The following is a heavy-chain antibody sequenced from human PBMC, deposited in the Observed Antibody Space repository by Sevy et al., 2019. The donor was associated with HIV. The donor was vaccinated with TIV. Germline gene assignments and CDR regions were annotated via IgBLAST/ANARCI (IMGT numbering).Heavy chain of an antibody. D-gene: IGHD2-21*01. J-gene: IGHJ5*02. Sequence: GGSLRLSCAASGFTFSDYGMHWVRQAPGKGLEWVAVISYDGNKKHYVDSVKGRFSVSRDNSKKTLFLQMNRLRVEDTAVYYCARADAYFYGNGGPNNWFDPWGQGTLVTVSS. CDR3: ARADAYFYGNGGPNNWFDP. CDR1: GFTFSDYG. V-gene: IGHV3-30*03. CDR2: ISYDGNKK.